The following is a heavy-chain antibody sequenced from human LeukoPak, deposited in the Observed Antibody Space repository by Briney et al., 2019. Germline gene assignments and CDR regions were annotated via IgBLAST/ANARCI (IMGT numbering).Heavy chain of an antibody. CDR3: AKDQGDFWSGYYYFDS. CDR1: GFTFSTYG. V-gene: IGHV3-30*02. CDR2: IRYDGSNK. J-gene: IGHJ4*02. Sequence: PGRSLRLSCAASGFTFSTYGTHWVRQAPGKGLEWVAFIRYDGSNKYYADSVKGRFIISRDNSKNTLYLQMNSLRAEDTAVYYCAKDQGDFWSGYYYFDSWGQGTLVTVSS. D-gene: IGHD3-3*01.